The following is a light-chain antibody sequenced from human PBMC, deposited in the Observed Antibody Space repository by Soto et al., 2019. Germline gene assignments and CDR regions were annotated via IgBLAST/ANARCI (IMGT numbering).Light chain of an antibody. CDR2: EVS. Sequence: QPALTQPASVSGSPGQSITISCTGTSSDVGGYNYVSWYQQHPGKAPKLMIYEVSNRPSGVSNRFSGSKSGNTASLTISGLQAEDVADYYCSSYTSSSTRVFDGGTKLTVL. J-gene: IGLJ3*02. V-gene: IGLV2-14*01. CDR3: SSYTSSSTRV. CDR1: SSDVGGYNY.